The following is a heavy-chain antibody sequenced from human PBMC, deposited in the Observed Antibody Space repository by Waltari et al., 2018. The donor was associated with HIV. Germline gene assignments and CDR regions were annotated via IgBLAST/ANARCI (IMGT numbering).Heavy chain of an antibody. J-gene: IGHJ6*02. D-gene: IGHD2-15*01. CDR2: IKNDGTGM. Sequence: EEKLVDSGGGLVQPGGSLRLSCAASGFTFSNFWMGWVRQAPGKGRQGVAKIKNDGTGMYYVDSVKGRFTISRDNAKMSLYLQMNSLRAEDTAVYYCVRDQEVVRGYYYGMDVWGLGTTVTVPS. CDR1: GFTFSNFW. CDR3: VRDQEVVRGYYYGMDV. V-gene: IGHV3-7*01.